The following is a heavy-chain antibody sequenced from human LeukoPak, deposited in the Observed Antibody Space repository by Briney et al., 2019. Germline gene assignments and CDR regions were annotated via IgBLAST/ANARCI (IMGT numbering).Heavy chain of an antibody. J-gene: IGHJ4*02. CDR2: INPDSGGT. V-gene: IGHV1-2*02. Sequence: VASVKVSCKASGYTFTDYYMHWVRQAPGQGLEWMGWINPDSGGTNYAQKFQGRVTMTRDTSISTVYMELTRLGSDDTAVYYCAREDSSGWVYFDYWGQGTLVTVSS. CDR3: AREDSSGWVYFDY. CDR1: GYTFTDYY. D-gene: IGHD6-19*01.